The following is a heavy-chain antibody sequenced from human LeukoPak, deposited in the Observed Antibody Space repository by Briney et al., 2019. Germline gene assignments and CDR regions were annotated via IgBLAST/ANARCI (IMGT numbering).Heavy chain of an antibody. J-gene: IGHJ4*02. CDR3: AKDVQEYYDFWSGYYFGY. CDR2: IYSGGNT. D-gene: IGHD3-3*01. Sequence: GGSLRLSCAASGFTVSNNYMTWVRQAPGKGLEWVSVIYSGGNTYYADSVKGRFTISRDNSKNTLYLQMNSLRAEDTAVYYCAKDVQEYYDFWSGYYFGYWGQGTLVTVSS. CDR1: GFTVSNNY. V-gene: IGHV3-53*01.